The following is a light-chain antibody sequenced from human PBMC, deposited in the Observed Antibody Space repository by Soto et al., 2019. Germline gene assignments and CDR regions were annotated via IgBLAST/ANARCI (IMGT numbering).Light chain of an antibody. J-gene: IGKJ2*01. CDR3: QQYINGYT. CDR2: SAS. CDR1: QSVSTS. V-gene: IGKV3-15*01. Sequence: EVVMTQSPATLSVFPGERVTLSCRASQSVSTSLAWYQQKPGQAPRFLIYSASTRATGIPARFSGSGSGTEFTLTISSLESEDFAVYYCQQYINGYTFGQGTKVDIK.